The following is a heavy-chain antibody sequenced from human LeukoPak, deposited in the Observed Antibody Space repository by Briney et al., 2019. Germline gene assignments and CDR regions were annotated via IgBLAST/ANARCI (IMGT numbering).Heavy chain of an antibody. CDR1: GGSISSYY. Sequence: SETLSLTCTVSGGSISSYYWSWIRQPPGKGLEWIGYIYYSGSTNYNPSLKSRVTISVDTSKTQFSLKLSSVTAADTAVYYCARGRSFNYDFWSGYNNWFDPWGQGTLVTVSS. J-gene: IGHJ5*02. CDR3: ARGRSFNYDFWSGYNNWFDP. D-gene: IGHD3-3*01. V-gene: IGHV4-59*01. CDR2: IYYSGST.